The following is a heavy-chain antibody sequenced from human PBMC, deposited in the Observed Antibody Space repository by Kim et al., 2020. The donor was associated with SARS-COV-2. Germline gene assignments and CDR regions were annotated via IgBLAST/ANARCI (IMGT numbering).Heavy chain of an antibody. CDR3: AKDPDRGGLRFYYYYYGMDV. CDR2: ISYDGSNK. Sequence: GGSLRLSCAASGFTFSSYGMHWVRQAPGKGLEWVAVISYDGSNKYYADSVKGRFTISRDNSKNTLYLQMNSLRAEDTAVYYCAKDPDRGGLRFYYYYYGMDVWGQGTTVTVSS. D-gene: IGHD5-12*01. CDR1: GFTFSSYG. J-gene: IGHJ6*02. V-gene: IGHV3-30*18.